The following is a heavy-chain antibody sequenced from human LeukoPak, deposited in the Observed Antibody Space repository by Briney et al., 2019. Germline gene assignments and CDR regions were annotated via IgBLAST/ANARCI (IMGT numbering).Heavy chain of an antibody. Sequence: SETLSLTCAVYGGSFSGYYRSWIRQPPGKGLEWIGEINHSGSTNYNPSLKSRVTISVDTSKNQFSLKLSSVTAADTAVYYCARHGYSSSYRSRYYYYMDVWGKGTTVTVSS. J-gene: IGHJ6*03. CDR3: ARHGYSSSYRSRYYYYMDV. V-gene: IGHV4-34*01. D-gene: IGHD6-13*01. CDR2: INHSGST. CDR1: GGSFSGYY.